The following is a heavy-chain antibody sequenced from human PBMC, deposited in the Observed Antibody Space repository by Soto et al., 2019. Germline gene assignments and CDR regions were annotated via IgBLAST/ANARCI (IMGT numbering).Heavy chain of an antibody. V-gene: IGHV2-70*01. D-gene: IGHD1-26*01. CDR2: IDWDDDK. CDR1: GFSLSTSGMC. CDR3: ARIPGIVGATGAFDI. Sequence: SGPTLVNPTQTLTLTCTFSGFSLSTSGMCVSWIRQPPGKALEWLALIDWDDDKYYSTSLKTRLTISKDTSKNQVVLTMTNMDPVDTATYYCARIPGIVGATGAFDIWGQGTMVTVSS. J-gene: IGHJ3*02.